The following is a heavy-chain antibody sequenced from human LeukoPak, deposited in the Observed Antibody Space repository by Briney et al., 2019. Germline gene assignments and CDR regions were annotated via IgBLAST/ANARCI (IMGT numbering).Heavy chain of an antibody. CDR3: AGSVSPFNWFDP. V-gene: IGHV4-39*02. J-gene: IGHJ5*02. CDR1: GGSTSGGNYY. CDR2: ISSSGNT. Sequence: SETLSLTCIVSGGSTSGGNYYWGWIRRPPGKGLEWIGGISSSGNTYYNPSLKSRITISIDTSKNHFSLKLSSVTAADTAVYYCAGSVSPFNWFDPWGQGTLATVSS.